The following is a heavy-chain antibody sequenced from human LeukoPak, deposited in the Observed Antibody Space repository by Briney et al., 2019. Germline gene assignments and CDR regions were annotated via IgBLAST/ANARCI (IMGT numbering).Heavy chain of an antibody. J-gene: IGHJ4*02. CDR1: GFIFSSYA. CDR3: AKTGRAAVAGSTVDY. Sequence: GGSLRLSCAASGFIFSSYAMSWVRQAPGKGLECVSAISGSGDSTYYADSVKGRFTISRDNYNNTLYLQMNSLRAEDTAVYYCAKTGRAAVAGSTVDYWGQGTLVTVSS. V-gene: IGHV3-23*01. D-gene: IGHD1-14*01. CDR2: ISGSGDST.